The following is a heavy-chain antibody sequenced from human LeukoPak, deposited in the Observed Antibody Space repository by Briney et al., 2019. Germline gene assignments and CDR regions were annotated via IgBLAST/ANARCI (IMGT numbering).Heavy chain of an antibody. CDR2: IISIFGTA. Sequence: ASVKVSCKGSGGTFISYAISWVRQAPGQGLEWMGGIISIFGTANYAQKFQGRVTITTDESTSTAYMELSRLRSEDTAVYYCARALDMYYYDSSGSGWLAYWGQGTLVTVSS. D-gene: IGHD3-22*01. CDR3: ARALDMYYYDSSGSGWLAY. J-gene: IGHJ4*02. V-gene: IGHV1-69*05. CDR1: GGTFISYA.